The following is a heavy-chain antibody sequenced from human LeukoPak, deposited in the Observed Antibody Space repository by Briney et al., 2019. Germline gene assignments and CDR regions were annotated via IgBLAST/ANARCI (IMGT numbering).Heavy chain of an antibody. CDR1: GGSISSGDYY. CDR3: ARVEGIVVVVAATPIHHAFDI. V-gene: IGHV4-30-4*01. D-gene: IGHD2-15*01. J-gene: IGHJ3*02. CDR2: IYYSGST. Sequence: PSETLSLTCTVSGGSISSGDYYWSWIRQPPGKGLEWIGYIYYSGSTYYNPSLKNRVTISVDTSKNQFSLKLSSVTAADTAVYYCARVEGIVVVVAATPIHHAFDIWGQGTMVTVSS.